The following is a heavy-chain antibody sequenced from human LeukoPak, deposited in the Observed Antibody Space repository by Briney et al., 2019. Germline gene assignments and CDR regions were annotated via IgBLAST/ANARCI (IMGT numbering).Heavy chain of an antibody. V-gene: IGHV3-21*01. J-gene: IGHJ3*02. D-gene: IGHD1-7*01. CDR1: AFTFSSYS. CDR2: IYSSTSHI. Sequence: GGSLRLSCEASAFTFSSYSMSWVRQAPGKGLEWVASIYSSTSHIYYAGSVKGRFTIPSDNAKNSLYLQVSSLRAEDTAVYYCARDRHRYRGTNGDGDAFDIWGQGTKVTVSS. CDR3: ARDRHRYRGTNGDGDAFDI.